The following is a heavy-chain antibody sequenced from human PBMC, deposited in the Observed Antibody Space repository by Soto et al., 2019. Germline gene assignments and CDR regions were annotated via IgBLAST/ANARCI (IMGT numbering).Heavy chain of an antibody. CDR2: IYHSGST. Sequence: PSETLSLTCAVSGGSISSGGYSWSWIRQPPGKGLEWIGYIYHSGSTYYNPSLKSRVTISVDRSKNQFSLKLSSVTAADTAVYYCAREVTIFGVVINWFDPWGQGTLVTVSS. J-gene: IGHJ5*02. V-gene: IGHV4-30-2*01. CDR3: AREVTIFGVVINWFDP. CDR1: GGSISSGGYS. D-gene: IGHD3-3*01.